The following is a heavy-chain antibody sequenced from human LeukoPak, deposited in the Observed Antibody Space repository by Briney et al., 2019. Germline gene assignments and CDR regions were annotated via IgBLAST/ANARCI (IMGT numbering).Heavy chain of an antibody. CDR1: GGSISSYY. D-gene: IGHD3-16*01. V-gene: IGHV4-59*08. Sequence: TSETLSLTCTVSGGSISSYYWGWIRQPPGKGLEWIGYIYYSGSTNYNPSLKSRVTISVDTSKNQFSLKLSSVTAADTAVYYCARHDSRGGSFDYWGQGTLVTVSS. J-gene: IGHJ4*02. CDR2: IYYSGST. CDR3: ARHDSRGGSFDY.